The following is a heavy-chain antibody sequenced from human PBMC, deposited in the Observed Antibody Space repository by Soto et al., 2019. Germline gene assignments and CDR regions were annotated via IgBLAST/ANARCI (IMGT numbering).Heavy chain of an antibody. J-gene: IGHJ3*02. CDR1: GFTLSSYR. CDR2: ISRGSGTI. V-gene: IGHV3-48*01. Sequence: GGSLRLSCVVSGFTLSSYRMNWVRQAPGKGLEWVSYISRGSGTIYYADSVKGRFTISRENAKNTVYLQMDSLRVEDTAVYFCARDGSNACEIWGQGAMVTVSS. CDR3: ARDGSNACEI.